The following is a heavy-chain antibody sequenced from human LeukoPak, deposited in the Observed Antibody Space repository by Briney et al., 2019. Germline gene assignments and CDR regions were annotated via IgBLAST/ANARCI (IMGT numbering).Heavy chain of an antibody. CDR2: IIPIFGTA. J-gene: IGHJ3*02. D-gene: IGHD4-17*01. V-gene: IGHV1-69*06. CDR1: GGTFSSYA. Sequence: SVKVSCKASGGTFSSYAISWVRQAPGQGLEWMGGIIPIFGTANYAQKFQGRVTITADKSTGTAYMELSSLRSEDTAVYYCAFDLRGPGGNAFDIWGQGTMVTVSS. CDR3: AFDLRGPGGNAFDI.